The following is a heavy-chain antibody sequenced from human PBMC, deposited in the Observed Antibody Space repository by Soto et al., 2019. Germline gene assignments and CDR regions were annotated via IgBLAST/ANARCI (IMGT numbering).Heavy chain of an antibody. V-gene: IGHV3-21*01. CDR2: ISSNSANI. CDR3: TRDASRDSSARGWFDP. CDR1: GFTFRSIT. J-gene: IGHJ5*02. Sequence: PWGSLRLSCAASGFTFRSITNNCFRHSPFKWREWVSTISSNSANISYTDALRGRVTISRDNDKNSLHLQMNSLRAEDTAVYYCTRDASRDSSARGWFDPWGPGTLVTVSS. D-gene: IGHD6-13*01.